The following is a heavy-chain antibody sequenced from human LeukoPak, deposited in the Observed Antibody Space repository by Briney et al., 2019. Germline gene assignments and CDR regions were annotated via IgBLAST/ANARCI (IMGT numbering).Heavy chain of an antibody. J-gene: IGHJ2*01. Sequence: PGGSLRLSCAASRFTFNIYSMNWVRQAPGKGPEWVASISSGTSYIYYADSVKGRFTISRDNAKNSRYLQMNSLRAEDTAVYYCARGLGLRTGNWYFDLWGRGTLVTVSS. V-gene: IGHV3-21*01. CDR1: RFTFNIYS. CDR2: ISSGTSYI. CDR3: ARGLGLRTGNWYFDL. D-gene: IGHD1-1*01.